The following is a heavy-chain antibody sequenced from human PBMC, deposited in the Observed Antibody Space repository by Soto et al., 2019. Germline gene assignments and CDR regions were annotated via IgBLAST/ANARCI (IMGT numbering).Heavy chain of an antibody. CDR1: GYTFTSYY. CDR2: INPSGSST. V-gene: IGHV1-46*01. J-gene: IGHJ6*02. CDR3: SMFGVVISIAGPDYYVMDV. D-gene: IGHD3-3*01. Sequence: GASVKVSCKASGYTFTSYYMHWVRQAPGQGLEWMGIINPSGSSTSYAQKFQGRVTMTRDTSTSTVYMELSSLRSEDTAVYYCSMFGVVISIAGPDYYVMDVWGQGTTVTVSS.